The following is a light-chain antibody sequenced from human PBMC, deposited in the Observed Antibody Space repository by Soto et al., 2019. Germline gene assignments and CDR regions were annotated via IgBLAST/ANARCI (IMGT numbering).Light chain of an antibody. CDR1: QSISSY. CDR2: AAS. CDR3: QQSYSTLTWT. Sequence: DIQMTQSPSSVSASVGDRVTITCRASQSISSYLNWYQQKPGKAPKLLIYAASSLQSGVPSRFSGSGSGTDFTLTFSSLQPEDFATYYCQQSYSTLTWTFGQGTKVDIK. V-gene: IGKV1-39*01. J-gene: IGKJ1*01.